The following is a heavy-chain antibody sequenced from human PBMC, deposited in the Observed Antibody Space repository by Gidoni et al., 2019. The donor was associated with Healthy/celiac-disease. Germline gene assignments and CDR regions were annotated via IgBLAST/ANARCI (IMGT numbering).Heavy chain of an antibody. D-gene: IGHD2-21*01. V-gene: IGHV4-31*03. Sequence: QVQLQESGPGLVKPSQTLSLTCTVPGGSISSGGYYWSGIRQHPGKGLEWIGYIYYSGSTYYNPSLKSRVTISVDTSKNQFSLKLSSVTAADTAVYYCARGSVIPPHYGMDVWGQGTTVTVSS. J-gene: IGHJ6*02. CDR3: ARGSVIPPHYGMDV. CDR2: IYYSGST. CDR1: GGSISSGGYY.